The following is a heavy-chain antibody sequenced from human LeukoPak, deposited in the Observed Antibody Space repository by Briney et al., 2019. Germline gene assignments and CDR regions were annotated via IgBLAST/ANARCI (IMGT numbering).Heavy chain of an antibody. D-gene: IGHD3-16*02. J-gene: IGHJ4*02. V-gene: IGHV1-18*01. CDR3: AGSMITFGGVIVNYFDY. CDR1: GYTFTSYG. CDR2: ISAYNGNT. Sequence: ASVKVSCKASGYTFTSYGISWVRQAPGQGLEWMGWISAYNGNTNYAQKLQGRVTMTTDTSTSTAYMELRSLRSDDTAVYYCAGSMITFGGVIVNYFDYWGQGTLVTVSS.